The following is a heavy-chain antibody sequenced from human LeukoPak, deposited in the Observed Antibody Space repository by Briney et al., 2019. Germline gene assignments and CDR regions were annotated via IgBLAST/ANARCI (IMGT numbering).Heavy chain of an antibody. CDR1: GYTSTSYG. CDR2: ISAYNGNT. Sequence: ASVKVSCKASGYTSTSYGISWVRQAPGQGLEWMGWISAYNGNTNYAQKLQGRVTMTTDTSTSTAYMELRSLRSDDTAVYYCARDGYYYGSGSYYNVGYWGQETLVTVSS. D-gene: IGHD3-10*01. V-gene: IGHV1-18*01. J-gene: IGHJ4*02. CDR3: ARDGYYYGSGSYYNVGY.